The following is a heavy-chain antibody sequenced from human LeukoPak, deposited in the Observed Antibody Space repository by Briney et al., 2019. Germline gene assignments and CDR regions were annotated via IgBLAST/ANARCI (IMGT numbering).Heavy chain of an antibody. Sequence: PGGSLRLSCAASGFTFSSYAMHWVRQAPGKGLEWVAVISYDGSNKYYADSVKGRFTISRDNSKNTLYLQMNSLRAEDTAVYYCAKDGSSSWYSNWFDPWGQGTLVIVSS. V-gene: IGHV3-30-3*01. D-gene: IGHD6-13*01. CDR2: ISYDGSNK. CDR3: AKDGSSSWYSNWFDP. J-gene: IGHJ5*02. CDR1: GFTFSSYA.